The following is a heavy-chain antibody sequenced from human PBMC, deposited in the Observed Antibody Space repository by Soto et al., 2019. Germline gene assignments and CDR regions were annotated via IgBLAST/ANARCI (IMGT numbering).Heavy chain of an antibody. CDR2: IKQDGSEK. J-gene: IGHJ5*02. CDR1: GFTFSSYW. CDR3: ARAPSYGDYAEGWFDP. Sequence: GGSLRLSCAASGFTFSSYWMSWVRQAPGKGLEWVANIKQDGSEKYYVDSAKGRFTISRDNAKNSLYLQMNSLRAEDTAVYYCARAPSYGDYAEGWFDPWGQGTLVTVSS. V-gene: IGHV3-7*01. D-gene: IGHD4-17*01.